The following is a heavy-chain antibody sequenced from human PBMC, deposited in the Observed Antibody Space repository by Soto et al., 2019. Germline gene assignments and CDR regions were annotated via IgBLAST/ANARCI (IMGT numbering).Heavy chain of an antibody. CDR1: GGTFSSYA. CDR3: ARATGLSPWRHYLDY. D-gene: IGHD5-12*01. J-gene: IGHJ4*02. V-gene: IGHV1-69*12. CDR2: IIPIFGTA. Sequence: QVQLVQSGAEVKKPGSSVKVSCKASGGTFSSYAISWVRQAPGQGLEWMGGIIPIFGTANYAQKFQGRVTITADESTSTAYMELSSLRSEDTGGYDGARATGLSPWRHYLDYWGQGALVTVSS.